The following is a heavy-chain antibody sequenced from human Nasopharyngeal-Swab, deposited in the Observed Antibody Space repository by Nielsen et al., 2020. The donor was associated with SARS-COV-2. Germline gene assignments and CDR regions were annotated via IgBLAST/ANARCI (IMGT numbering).Heavy chain of an antibody. J-gene: IGHJ6*02. CDR3: ASVAGYCSSTSCYAGYYYYGMDV. CDR1: GYTFTSYD. V-gene: IGHV1-69*06. CDR2: IIPIFGTA. Sequence: SVKVSCKASGYTFTSYDINWVRQATGQGLEWMGGIIPIFGTANYAQKFQGRVTITADKSTSTAYMELSSLRSEDTAMYYCASVAGYCSSTSCYAGYYYYGMDVWGQGTTVTVSS. D-gene: IGHD2-2*01.